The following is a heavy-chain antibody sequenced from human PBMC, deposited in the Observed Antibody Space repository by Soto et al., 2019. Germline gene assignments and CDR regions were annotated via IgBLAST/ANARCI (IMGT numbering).Heavy chain of an antibody. D-gene: IGHD3-10*01. J-gene: IGHJ5*02. V-gene: IGHV3-13*01. Sequence: GGSLRFSCAASGFTFSSYDMHWVRQATGKGLEWVSAIGTAGDTYYPGSVKGRFTISRENAKNSLYLQMNSLRAEDTAVYYCAREGYGSGGFDPWGQGTLVTVSS. CDR1: GFTFSSYD. CDR2: IGTAGDT. CDR3: AREGYGSGGFDP.